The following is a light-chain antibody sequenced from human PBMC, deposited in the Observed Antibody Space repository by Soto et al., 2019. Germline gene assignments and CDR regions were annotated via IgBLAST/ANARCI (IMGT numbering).Light chain of an antibody. CDR2: EVT. CDR3: SSYTSLSTVV. J-gene: IGLJ1*01. CDR1: SSDVGTYNY. V-gene: IGLV2-14*01. Sequence: QSALTQPASVSGSPGQSITISCTGTSSDVGTYNYVSWYQLHPGEAPKLIIFEVTNRPSGVSNRFSGSKSGNTASLTISGLQSEDETDYYCSSYTSLSTVVFGTGTKLPVL.